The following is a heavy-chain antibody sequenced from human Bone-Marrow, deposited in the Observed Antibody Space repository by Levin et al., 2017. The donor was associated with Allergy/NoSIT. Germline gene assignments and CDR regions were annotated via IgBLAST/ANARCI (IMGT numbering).Heavy chain of an antibody. V-gene: IGHV4-59*11. D-gene: IGHD1-26*01. CDR1: NGSLRGPF. Sequence: SQTLSLTCSVSNGSLRGPFWNWIRHSPGKGLEWIGYVFHSGNTAYNPSLRSRVSISIDTSRNQFSLKLTSVTAADTALYYCARDVSGTYYAFGIWGQGTMVTVSS. CDR2: VFHSGNT. J-gene: IGHJ3*02. CDR3: ARDVSGTYYAFGI.